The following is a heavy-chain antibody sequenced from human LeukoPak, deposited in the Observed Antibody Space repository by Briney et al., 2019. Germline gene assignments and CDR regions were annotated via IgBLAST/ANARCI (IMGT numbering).Heavy chain of an antibody. CDR1: GFTFSSYW. V-gene: IGHV3-7*01. D-gene: IGHD5-12*01. J-gene: IGHJ5*02. Sequence: GGSLRLSCAASGFTFSSYWMSWVRQAPGKGLEWVANIKQDGSEKYYVDSVKGRFTISRDNAKNSLYLQMNSLRAEDTAVYYCXXDXXWXYSXYETDRNWFDPWGQGTLVTVSS. CDR3: XXDXXWXYSXYETDRNWFDP. CDR2: IKQDGSEK.